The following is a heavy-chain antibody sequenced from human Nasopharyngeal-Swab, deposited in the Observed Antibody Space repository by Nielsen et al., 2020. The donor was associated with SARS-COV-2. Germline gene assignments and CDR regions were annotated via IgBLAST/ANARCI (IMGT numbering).Heavy chain of an antibody. J-gene: IGHJ6*02. Sequence: VRQMPGKGLEWVSYISSSGSTIYYADSVKGRFTISRDNAKNSLYLQMNSLRAEDTAVYYRARAGNFWSGYYRSYYYGMDVWGQGTTVTVSS. D-gene: IGHD3-3*01. CDR3: ARAGNFWSGYYRSYYYGMDV. CDR2: ISSSGSTI. V-gene: IGHV3-11*01.